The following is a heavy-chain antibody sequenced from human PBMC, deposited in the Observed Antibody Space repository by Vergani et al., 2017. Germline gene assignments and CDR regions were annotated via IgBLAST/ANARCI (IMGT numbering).Heavy chain of an antibody. CDR2: ISSSSSYT. Sequence: QVQLVESGGGLVKPGGSLRLSCAASGFTFSDYYMSWIRQAPGKGLEWVSYISSSSSYTNYADSVKGRFTISRDNAKNSLYLQMNSLRAEDTAVYYCAREGDRGDYYYYYGMDVWGQGTTVTVSS. V-gene: IGHV3-11*06. J-gene: IGHJ6*02. CDR1: GFTFSDYY. D-gene: IGHD3-10*01. CDR3: AREGDRGDYYYYYGMDV.